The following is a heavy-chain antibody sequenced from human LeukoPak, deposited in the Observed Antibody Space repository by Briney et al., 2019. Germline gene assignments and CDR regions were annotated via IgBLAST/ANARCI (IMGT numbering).Heavy chain of an antibody. Sequence: SETLSLTCTVSGGSISSYYWSWIRQPPGKGLEWIGEINHSGSTNYNPSLKSRVTISVDTSKNQFSLKLSSVTAADTAVYYCARATTVVTHVFDYWGQGTLVTVSS. D-gene: IGHD4-23*01. V-gene: IGHV4-34*01. CDR1: GGSISSYY. CDR3: ARATTVVTHVFDY. J-gene: IGHJ4*02. CDR2: INHSGST.